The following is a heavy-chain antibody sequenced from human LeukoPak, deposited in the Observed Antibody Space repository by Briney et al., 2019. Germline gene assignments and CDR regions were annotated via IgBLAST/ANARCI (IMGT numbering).Heavy chain of an antibody. D-gene: IGHD5-18*01. CDR1: GFTFSSYA. Sequence: GRSLRLSCAASGFTFSSYAMHWVRQAPGKGLEWVAVISYDGSNKNYVDSVKGRFTISRDNSKNTLCLQMSSLRGEDTAVYYCAKDHLAGYSYGGYYFDYWGQGTLVTVSS. J-gene: IGHJ4*02. CDR2: ISYDGSNK. V-gene: IGHV3-30*04. CDR3: AKDHLAGYSYGGYYFDY.